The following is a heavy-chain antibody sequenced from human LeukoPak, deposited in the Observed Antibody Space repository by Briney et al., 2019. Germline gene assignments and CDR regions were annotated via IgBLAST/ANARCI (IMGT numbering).Heavy chain of an antibody. CDR1: GFTFSSYG. Sequence: PGRSLRLSCAASGFTFSSYGMHWVRQAPGKGLEWVAVIWYDGSNKYYADSVKGRFTISRDNSKNTLYLQMNSLRAEDTAVYCCAKGGIRDSSGYYSAILDYWGQGTLVTVSS. D-gene: IGHD3-22*01. V-gene: IGHV3-33*06. CDR3: AKGGIRDSSGYYSAILDY. CDR2: IWYDGSNK. J-gene: IGHJ4*02.